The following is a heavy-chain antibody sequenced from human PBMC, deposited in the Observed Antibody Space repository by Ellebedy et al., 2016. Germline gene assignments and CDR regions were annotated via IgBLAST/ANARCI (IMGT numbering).Heavy chain of an antibody. D-gene: IGHD3-3*01. CDR1: GFTFSSYA. CDR2: FSSSGTT. J-gene: IGHJ5*02. V-gene: IGHV3-23*01. CDR3: ARSGTGPALNWFNP. Sequence: GGSLRLXXAASGFTFSSYAMSWVRQAPGKGLEWVSTFSSSGTTSYADSVKGRFTISRDNSKNTLYLQMNNLRAEDTATYHCARSGTGPALNWFNPWGQGALVTVSS.